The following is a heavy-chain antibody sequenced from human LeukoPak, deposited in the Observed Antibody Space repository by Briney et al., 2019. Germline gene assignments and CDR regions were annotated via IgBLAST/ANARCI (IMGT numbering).Heavy chain of an antibody. CDR2: IRYDGSNK. CDR3: AKDSSSTSWRGLYYYMDV. V-gene: IGHV3-30*02. D-gene: IGHD2-2*01. J-gene: IGHJ6*03. Sequence: PGGSLRLSCAASGFTFGSYGMHWVRQAPGKGLEWVAFIRYDGSNKYYADSVKGRFTISRDNSKNTPYLQMNSLRAEDTAVYYCAKDSSSTSWRGLYYYMDVWGKGTTVTVSS. CDR1: GFTFGSYG.